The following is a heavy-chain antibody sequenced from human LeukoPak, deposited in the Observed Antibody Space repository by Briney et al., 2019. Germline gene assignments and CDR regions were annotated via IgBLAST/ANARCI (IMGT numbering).Heavy chain of an antibody. J-gene: IGHJ4*02. CDR2: ISAYNGNT. CDR1: GYTFTSYG. D-gene: IGHD3-3*01. CDR3: ARDRTYYDFWSGYYNAYFDY. V-gene: IGHV1-18*01. Sequence: SVKVSCKASGYTFTSYGISWVRQAPGQGLEWMGWISAYNGNTNYAQKLQGRVTMTRDTSISTAYMELSRLRSDDTAVYYCARDRTYYDFWSGYYNAYFDYWGQGTLVTVSS.